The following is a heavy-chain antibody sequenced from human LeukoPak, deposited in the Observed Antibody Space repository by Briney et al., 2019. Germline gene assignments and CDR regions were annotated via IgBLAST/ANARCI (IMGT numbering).Heavy chain of an antibody. Sequence: SQTLSLTCTVSGDSISSGGYYWSWIRHHPGKGLEWIGYIFNSGNTYYNPSLRSRVTISADTSKNQFSLNLSSVTAADTAVYYCARDSVTSVDYWGQGTLSPSPQ. CDR3: ARDSVTSVDY. J-gene: IGHJ4*02. CDR1: GDSISSGGYY. D-gene: IGHD4-17*01. CDR2: IFNSGNT. V-gene: IGHV4-31*03.